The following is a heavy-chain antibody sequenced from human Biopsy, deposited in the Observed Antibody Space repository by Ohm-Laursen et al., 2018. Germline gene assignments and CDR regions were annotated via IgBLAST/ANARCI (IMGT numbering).Heavy chain of an antibody. Sequence: SLRLSCTASRFTFSTYGMHWVRQAPGKGLEWVAVISVGGSDKKYADSVKGRFTISRDNSKNTLYLQMNSLRAEDTAVFYCVKDRGAAGTDYYYGMDVWGQGTTVTVSS. J-gene: IGHJ6*02. D-gene: IGHD3-10*01. CDR3: VKDRGAAGTDYYYGMDV. V-gene: IGHV3-30*18. CDR1: RFTFSTYG. CDR2: ISVGGSDK.